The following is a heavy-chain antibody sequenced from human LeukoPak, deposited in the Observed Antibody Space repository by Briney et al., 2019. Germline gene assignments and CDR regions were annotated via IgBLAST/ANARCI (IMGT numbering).Heavy chain of an antibody. CDR3: ARTRGGAYNYYGMDV. D-gene: IGHD3-10*01. Sequence: ASVKVSCKASGYTFTGYYMHWVRQAPGQGLEWMGWINPNSGGTNYAQKFQGRVTMTRDTSISTAYMELSKLRSDDTAVYYCARTRGGAYNYYGMDVWGQGTTVTVSS. J-gene: IGHJ6*02. V-gene: IGHV1-2*02. CDR2: INPNSGGT. CDR1: GYTFTGYY.